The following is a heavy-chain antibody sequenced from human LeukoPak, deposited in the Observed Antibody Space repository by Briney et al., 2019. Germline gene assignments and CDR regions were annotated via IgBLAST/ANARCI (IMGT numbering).Heavy chain of an antibody. Sequence: GGSLRLSCAASGFTFSSYAMSWVRQAPGKGLEWVSAISGSGGSTYYADSVKGRFTISRDNSKNTLYLQMDSLRAEDTAVYYCAKQGMVAATRAVDYWGQGTLVTVSS. V-gene: IGHV3-23*01. CDR2: ISGSGGST. J-gene: IGHJ4*02. CDR1: GFTFSSYA. D-gene: IGHD2-15*01. CDR3: AKQGMVAATRAVDY.